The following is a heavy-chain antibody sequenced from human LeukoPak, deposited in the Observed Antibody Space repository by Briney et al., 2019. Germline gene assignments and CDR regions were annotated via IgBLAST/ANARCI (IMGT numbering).Heavy chain of an antibody. Sequence: GESLKISCKGSGYSFTSYWIGWVRQMPGKGLEWMGIIYPGDSDTRYSPSFQGQVTISADKSISTAYLQWSSLKASDTAMYYCARHTRHYDFWSGYAFDIWGQGTMVTVSS. J-gene: IGHJ3*02. D-gene: IGHD3-3*01. CDR1: GYSFTSYW. CDR2: IYPGDSDT. V-gene: IGHV5-51*01. CDR3: ARHTRHYDFWSGYAFDI.